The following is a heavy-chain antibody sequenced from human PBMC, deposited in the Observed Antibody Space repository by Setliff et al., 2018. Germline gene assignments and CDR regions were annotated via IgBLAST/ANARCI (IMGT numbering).Heavy chain of an antibody. V-gene: IGHV3-49*04. CDR2: IRTKTCGGTA. CDR3: TRDPGGYDFDP. Sequence: GGSLRLSCTGSGFSLGDYAMYWVRQTPGKGLEWVGFIRTKTCGGTAEYAASVKGRFILSRDDARNIAYLQMNSLTTEDTAVYYCTRDPGGYDFDPWGQGTLVTVSS. J-gene: IGHJ5*02. D-gene: IGHD5-12*01. CDR1: GFSLGDYA.